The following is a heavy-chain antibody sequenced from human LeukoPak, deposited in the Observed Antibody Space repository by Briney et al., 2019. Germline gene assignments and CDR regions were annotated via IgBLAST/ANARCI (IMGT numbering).Heavy chain of an antibody. CDR1: GGSISSSSYY. J-gene: IGHJ5*02. CDR3: ARSALAVAALGWFDP. V-gene: IGHV4-39*01. D-gene: IGHD6-19*01. CDR2: IYYSGST. Sequence: PSETLSLTCTVSGGSISSSSYYWGWIRQPPGKGLEWIGSIYYSGSTYYNPSLKSRVTISVDTSKNQFSLKLSSVTAADTAVYYCARSALAVAALGWFDPWGQGTLVTVSS.